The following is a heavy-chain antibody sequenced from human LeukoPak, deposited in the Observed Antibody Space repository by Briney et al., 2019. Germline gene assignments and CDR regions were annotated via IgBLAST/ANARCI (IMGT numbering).Heavy chain of an antibody. CDR2: IYYSGST. CDR3: ARHIVATSPQGWFDP. Sequence: SETLSLTCTVSGGSISSSSYYWGWIRQPPGKGLEWIGSIYYSGSTYYNPSLKSRVTISVDTSKNQFSLKLSSVTAADTAVYYCARHIVATSPQGWFDPWGQGTLDTVSS. J-gene: IGHJ5*02. V-gene: IGHV4-39*01. D-gene: IGHD5-12*01. CDR1: GGSISSSSYY.